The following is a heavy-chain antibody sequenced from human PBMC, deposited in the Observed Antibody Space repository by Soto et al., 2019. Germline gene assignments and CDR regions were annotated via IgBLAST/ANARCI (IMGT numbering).Heavy chain of an antibody. CDR2: ISAYNGNT. Sequence: QVQLVQSGAEVKKPGASGRFSGRAPGKTFAGYALTGMHRAPGQGLEWMGWISAYNGNTNYAQKLQGRVTMTTDTSTSTAYMELRSLRSDDTAVYYCARDPPPPDYWGQGTLVTVSS. V-gene: IGHV1-18*01. J-gene: IGHJ4*02. CDR3: ARDPPPPDY. CDR1: GKTFAGYA.